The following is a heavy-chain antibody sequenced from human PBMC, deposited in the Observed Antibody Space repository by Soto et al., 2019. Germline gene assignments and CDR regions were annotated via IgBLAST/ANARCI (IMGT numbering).Heavy chain of an antibody. CDR1: GFTFSFYG. CDR3: AKDMKGYYYAMDV. J-gene: IGHJ6*02. Sequence: QVQLVESGGGVVQPGRSPRLSCAASGFTFSFYGMHWVRQAPGKGLEWVAVMSYDGSNEYYADSVKGRFTISRDNSNNTLYLQMDSLRDEDTAVYYCAKDMKGYYYAMDVWGQGTTVTVSS. V-gene: IGHV3-30*18. CDR2: MSYDGSNE.